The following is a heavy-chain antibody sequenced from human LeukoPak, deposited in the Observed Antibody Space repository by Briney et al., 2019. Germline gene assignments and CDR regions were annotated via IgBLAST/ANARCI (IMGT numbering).Heavy chain of an antibody. CDR1: GFTFTTYW. Sequence: GGSLRLSCAASGFTFTTYWMHWVRQAPGKGLVWVSHINSDGSITSYADSVKGRFTISRDNAKNTLYLRMNSLRAEDTAVYYCARDAVDTANAVWSQGTTVTVSS. V-gene: IGHV3-74*01. CDR3: ARDAVDTANAV. J-gene: IGHJ6*02. CDR2: INSDGSIT. D-gene: IGHD5-18*01.